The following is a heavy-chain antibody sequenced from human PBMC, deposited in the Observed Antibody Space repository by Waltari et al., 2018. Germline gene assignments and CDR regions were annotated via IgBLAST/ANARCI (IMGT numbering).Heavy chain of an antibody. J-gene: IGHJ2*01. V-gene: IGHV4-59*01. CDR2: ISTTGGT. CDR3: ARDTGGWFYDV. D-gene: IGHD3-10*01. CDR1: YGPLRIFY. Sequence: QVQLLQSGPGLVKPSETLSLTCTFPYGPLRIFYWTWIRQPPGKGPEWIGCISTTGGTKYNPSLQSRVSLSVDTSKNQFSLRLTSVTAADTALYYCARDTGGWFYDVWGRGSLVTVSA.